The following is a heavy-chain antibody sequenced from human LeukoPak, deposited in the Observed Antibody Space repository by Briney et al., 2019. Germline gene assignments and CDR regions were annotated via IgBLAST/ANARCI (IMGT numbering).Heavy chain of an antibody. J-gene: IGHJ4*02. CDR1: GFTVSSXY. V-gene: IGHV3-53*01. CDR2: IYSGGST. CDR3: ARDLAYSSSWFRGFDY. Sequence: XGSXXLSCAASGFTVSSXYMSWXXXAPGKXLEWVXVIYSGGSTYYADSVKGRFTTPRDISKNTLYLQMNSLRAEDTAVYYCARDLAYSSSWFRGFDYWGQGTLVTVSS. D-gene: IGHD6-13*01.